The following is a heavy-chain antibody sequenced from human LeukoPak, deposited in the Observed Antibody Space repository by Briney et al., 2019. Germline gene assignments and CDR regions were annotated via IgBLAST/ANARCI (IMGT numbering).Heavy chain of an antibody. CDR1: GGSISSSSYY. J-gene: IGHJ3*02. D-gene: IGHD1-7*01. CDR2: IYYSGST. Sequence: SETLSLTRTVSGGSISSSSYYWGWIRQAPGKGLEWFGSIYYSGSTYYNPSLKSRITISVDTNKNQFYLMLRPVTAADAAVYYCARHEITGTTSAFDIWGQGTMVTVSS. CDR3: ARHEITGTTSAFDI. V-gene: IGHV4-39*01.